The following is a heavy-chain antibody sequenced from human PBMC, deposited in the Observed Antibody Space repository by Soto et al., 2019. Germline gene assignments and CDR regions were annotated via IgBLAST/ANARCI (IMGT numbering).Heavy chain of an antibody. CDR2: ISGGNGNT. V-gene: IGHV1-3*01. CDR1: GYIFTKSA. CDR3: ARDGVAAGNINFDY. J-gene: IGHJ4*02. D-gene: IGHD6-25*01. Sequence: ASVKVSCKASGYIFTKSAMHWVLQAPGQRLEWMGWISGGNGNTKYSPKLQGRVTITRDTSASTAYMELSSLRSEDTALYYCARDGVAAGNINFDYWGQGTLVTVSS.